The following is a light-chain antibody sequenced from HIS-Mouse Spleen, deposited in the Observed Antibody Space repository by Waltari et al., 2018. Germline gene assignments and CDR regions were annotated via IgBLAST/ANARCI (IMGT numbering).Light chain of an antibody. J-gene: IGLJ3*02. CDR2: EDN. Sequence: NFMLTQPHSVSESPGKTVTISCTRSSGSIASNYVQWYQQRPGSAPTTVISEDNQRTSGVPDLFSGSIDSSSNSASLTIAGLKTEDEADYYCQSYDSSNLVFGGGTKLTVL. CDR1: SGSIASNY. V-gene: IGLV6-57*04. CDR3: QSYDSSNLV.